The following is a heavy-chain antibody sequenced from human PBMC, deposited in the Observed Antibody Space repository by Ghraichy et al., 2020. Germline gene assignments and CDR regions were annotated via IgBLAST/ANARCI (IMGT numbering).Heavy chain of an antibody. D-gene: IGHD1-26*01. V-gene: IGHV3-74*01. CDR2: INSDGSST. Sequence: GESLNISCAASGFTFSSYWMHWVRQAPGKGLVWVSRINSDGSSTSYADSVKGRFTISRDNAKNTLYLQMNSLRAEDTAVYYCAREGGSGSYIIWGRGHFDYWGQGTLVTVSS. CDR3: AREGGSGSYIIWGRGHFDY. J-gene: IGHJ4*02. CDR1: GFTFSSYW.